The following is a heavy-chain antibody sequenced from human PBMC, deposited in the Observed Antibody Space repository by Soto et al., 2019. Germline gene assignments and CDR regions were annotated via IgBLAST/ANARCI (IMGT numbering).Heavy chain of an antibody. D-gene: IGHD2-8*02. V-gene: IGHV2-5*02. Sequence: QITLKETGPTLVKPTQTLTLTCTFSGFSLTTTAVGVGWIRQPPEKALEWLSLIYWDDAKRYNPSLRNRLTIAKDTSRSQVVLTLTNLDPVDTATYYCGRVDTGNFYYFRYWGQGILVTVSS. CDR1: GFSLTTTAVG. CDR3: GRVDTGNFYYFRY. CDR2: IYWDDAK. J-gene: IGHJ4*02.